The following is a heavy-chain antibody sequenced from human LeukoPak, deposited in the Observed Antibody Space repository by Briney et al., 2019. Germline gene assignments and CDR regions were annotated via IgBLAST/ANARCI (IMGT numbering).Heavy chain of an antibody. CDR3: APGAVAKIDY. D-gene: IGHD6-19*01. J-gene: IGHJ4*02. CDR1: GFTFSSYW. CDR2: MKQDGSEK. V-gene: IGHV3-7*01. Sequence: PGGSLRLSCAASGFTFSSYWMSWVRQAPGKGLEWVANMKQDGSEKYYVDSVKGRFTISRDNAENSLYLQMNSLRAEDTAVYYCAPGAVAKIDYWGQGTLVAVSS.